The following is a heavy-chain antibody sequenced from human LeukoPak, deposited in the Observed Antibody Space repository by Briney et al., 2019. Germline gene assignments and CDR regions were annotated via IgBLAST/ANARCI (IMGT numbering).Heavy chain of an antibody. CDR1: GFTFSTYA. Sequence: SGRSLRLSCVASGFTFSTYAMSWVRQAPGKGLEWVSGIVGSDGSTHYADSVKGRFTISRDNTKSTLYLQMNSLRAEDTAVYYCAKDRQPDNGWDLDYWGQGTLVTVST. J-gene: IGHJ4*02. V-gene: IGHV3-23*01. CDR2: IVGSDGST. D-gene: IGHD6-19*01. CDR3: AKDRQPDNGWDLDY.